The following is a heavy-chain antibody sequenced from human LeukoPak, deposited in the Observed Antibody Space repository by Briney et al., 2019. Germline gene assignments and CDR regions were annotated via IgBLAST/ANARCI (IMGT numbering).Heavy chain of an antibody. Sequence: GGSLRLSCAASGFTFSSYSMNWVRQAPGKGLEWVSSISSSSSYIYYADSVKGRFTISRDNAKNSLYLQMNSLRAEDTAVYYCARDPLYYYDSSGYYFGNWFDPWGQGTLVTVSS. D-gene: IGHD3-22*01. CDR1: GFTFSSYS. V-gene: IGHV3-21*01. CDR2: ISSSSSYI. J-gene: IGHJ5*02. CDR3: ARDPLYYYDSSGYYFGNWFDP.